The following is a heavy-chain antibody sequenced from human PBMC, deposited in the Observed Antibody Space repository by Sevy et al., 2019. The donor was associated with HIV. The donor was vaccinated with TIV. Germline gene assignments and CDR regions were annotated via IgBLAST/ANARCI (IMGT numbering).Heavy chain of an antibody. J-gene: IGHJ3*02. V-gene: IGHV4-39*01. CDR2: IHHRGAS. CDR1: GDSIRSSVHF. Sequence: SETLSLTCTVSGDSIRSSVHFWAWIRQPPGKGLQWLGSIHHRGASYYNPSLRSRVTISVDTSKNQVSLNLNSMTAADTAVYVCARHCLHYFDNTGYGEAFDIWGQGSLVTVSS. CDR3: ARHCLHYFDNTGYGEAFDI. D-gene: IGHD3-22*01.